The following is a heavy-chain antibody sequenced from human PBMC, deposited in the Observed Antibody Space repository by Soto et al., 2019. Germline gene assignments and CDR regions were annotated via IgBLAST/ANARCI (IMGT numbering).Heavy chain of an antibody. Sequence: GASVKVSCKASGYTFTSYDITWVRQATGQGLEWMGWMNPNSGNTGYAQKFQGRVTMTRNTSISTAYMELSSLRSEDTAVYYCAIDFWSGYRMDVWGKGTTVTSPQ. CDR2: MNPNSGNT. CDR1: GYTFTSYD. V-gene: IGHV1-8*01. D-gene: IGHD3-3*01. J-gene: IGHJ6*04. CDR3: AIDFWSGYRMDV.